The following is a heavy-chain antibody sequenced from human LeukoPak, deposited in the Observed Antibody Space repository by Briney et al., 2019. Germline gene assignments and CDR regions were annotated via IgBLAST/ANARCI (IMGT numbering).Heavy chain of an antibody. CDR3: ARVSVTTSAAFDI. Sequence: GASVKVSCKASGYTFTGYYMHWVRQAPGQGLEWIGWINPNSGGTNYAQKFQGRVTMTRDTSISTAYMELSRLRSDDTAVYYCARVSVTTSAAFDIWGQGTMVTVSS. CDR2: INPNSGGT. J-gene: IGHJ3*02. D-gene: IGHD4-11*01. CDR1: GYTFTGYY. V-gene: IGHV1-2*02.